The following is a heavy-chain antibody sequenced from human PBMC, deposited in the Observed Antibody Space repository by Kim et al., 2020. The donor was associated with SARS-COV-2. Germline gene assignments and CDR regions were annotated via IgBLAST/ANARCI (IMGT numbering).Heavy chain of an antibody. CDR2: IYPGDSDT. Sequence: GESLKISCKGSGYSFTSYWIGWVRQMPGKGLEWMGIIYPGDSDTRYSPSFQGQVTISADKSISTAYLLWSSLKASDTAMYYCARPRYGGPVGMAATYSPPDSSPPDYWGQGTLVTVSS. J-gene: IGHJ4*02. D-gene: IGHD4-4*01. V-gene: IGHV5-51*01. CDR1: GYSFTSYW. CDR3: ARPRYGGPVGMAATYSPPDSSPPDY.